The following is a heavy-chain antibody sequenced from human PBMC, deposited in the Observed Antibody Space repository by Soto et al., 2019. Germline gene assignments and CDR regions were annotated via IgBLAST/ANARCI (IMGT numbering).Heavy chain of an antibody. Sequence: EVQLLESGGGLVQPGGSLRLSCAASGFTFSSYAMSWVRQAPGKGLEWVSAISGSGGSTYYADSVKGRFTISGDNSKNTLYLQMNSLRAEDTAVYYCAKEEDIVVVVAATLGYWGQGTLVTVSS. V-gene: IGHV3-23*01. J-gene: IGHJ4*02. D-gene: IGHD2-15*01. CDR2: ISGSGGST. CDR3: AKEEDIVVVVAATLGY. CDR1: GFTFSSYA.